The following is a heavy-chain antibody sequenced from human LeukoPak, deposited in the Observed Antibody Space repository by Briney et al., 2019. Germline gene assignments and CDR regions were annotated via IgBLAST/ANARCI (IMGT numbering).Heavy chain of an antibody. V-gene: IGHV1-69*04. Sequence: SVKVSCKASGGTFSSYAISWVRQAPGQGLEWMGRIIPNLGIANYAQKFQGRVTITADKSTSTAYMELSSLRSEDTAVYYCASGRSNLDAFDIWGQGTMVTVSS. D-gene: IGHD4-11*01. CDR2: IIPNLGIA. J-gene: IGHJ3*02. CDR1: GGTFSSYA. CDR3: ASGRSNLDAFDI.